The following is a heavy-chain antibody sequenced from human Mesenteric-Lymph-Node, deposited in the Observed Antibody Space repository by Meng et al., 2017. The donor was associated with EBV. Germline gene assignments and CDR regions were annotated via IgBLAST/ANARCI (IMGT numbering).Heavy chain of an antibody. CDR3: ARALYSNSYYGSLSY. CDR2: VHRSGST. CDR1: GEAFSDYY. V-gene: IGHV4-34*02. D-gene: IGHD3-10*01. J-gene: IGHJ4*02. Sequence: QVQLQQGAEGLLNPSEPLSLTCAVYGEAFSDYYWTWIRQTPGKGLEWIGEVHRSGSTNYNPSLKSRVIISIDTSKNQFSLKLTSVTAADTAVYYCARALYSNSYYGSLSYWGLGTLVTVSS.